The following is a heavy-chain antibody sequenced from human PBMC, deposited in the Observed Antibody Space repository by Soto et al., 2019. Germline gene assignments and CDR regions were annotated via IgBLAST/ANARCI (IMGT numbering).Heavy chain of an antibody. V-gene: IGHV3-74*01. CDR2: INSDGSST. J-gene: IGHJ5*02. Sequence: ETLSLSCAASGFTFSSYWMHWVRQAPGKGLVWVSRINSDGSSTSYADSVKGRFTISRDNAKNTLYLQMNSLRAEDTAVYYCARAPDSSGSRFDPWGQGTLVTVSS. CDR1: GFTFSSYW. D-gene: IGHD3-22*01. CDR3: ARAPDSSGSRFDP.